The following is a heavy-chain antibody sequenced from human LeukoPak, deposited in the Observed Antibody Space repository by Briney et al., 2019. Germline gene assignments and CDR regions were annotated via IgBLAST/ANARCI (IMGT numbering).Heavy chain of an antibody. J-gene: IGHJ4*02. CDR2: IWYDGSNK. Sequence: GGSLRLSCAASGFTFSSYGMHWVRQAPGKGLEWVAVIWYDGSNKYYADSVKGRFTISRDNSKNTLYLQMNSLRAEDTAVYYCASDGYYDILTGYPDYWGQGTLVTVSS. CDR1: GFTFSSYG. CDR3: ASDGYYDILTGYPDY. V-gene: IGHV3-33*01. D-gene: IGHD3-9*01.